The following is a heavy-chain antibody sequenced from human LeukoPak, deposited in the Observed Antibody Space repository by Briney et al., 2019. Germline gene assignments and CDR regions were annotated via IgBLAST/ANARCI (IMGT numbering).Heavy chain of an antibody. CDR1: GFTFSNYW. J-gene: IGHJ4*02. Sequence: PGGSLRISCTASGFTFSNYWMSWVRQAPGKGLEWVANINEDGGKKEYADSVKGRFTISRDNAKKSLQLQMNSLRVEDTAVYYCAGPPQAGPFDYWGQGVQVSVSS. V-gene: IGHV3-7*01. CDR2: INEDGGKK. D-gene: IGHD6-19*01. CDR3: AGPPQAGPFDY.